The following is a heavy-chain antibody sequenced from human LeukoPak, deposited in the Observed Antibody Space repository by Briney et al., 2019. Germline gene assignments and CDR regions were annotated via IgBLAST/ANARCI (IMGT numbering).Heavy chain of an antibody. CDR1: GGSFSGYY. V-gene: IGHV4-34*01. CDR2: INHSGST. J-gene: IGHJ5*02. D-gene: IGHD3-10*01. Sequence: PSETLSLTCAVYGGSFSGYYWSWIRQPPGKGLEWIGEINHSGSTNYNPSLKSRVTISLDTSKNQFSLKLTSVTAADTAVYYCARQIGGWFGELLYWFDPWGQGTLVTVSS. CDR3: ARQIGGWFGELLYWFDP.